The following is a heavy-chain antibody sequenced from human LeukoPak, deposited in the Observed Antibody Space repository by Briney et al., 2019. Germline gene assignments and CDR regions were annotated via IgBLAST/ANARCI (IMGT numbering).Heavy chain of an antibody. D-gene: IGHD5-18*01. CDR1: GFIVSSNY. J-gene: IGHJ4*02. CDR2: IYRGGST. V-gene: IGHV3-53*01. CDR3: AKGGNTYGSFDS. Sequence: GGSLRLSCAASGFIVSSNYMNWVRQAPGKGLEWVSIIYRGGSTYYADSVRGRFTISRDHSKNTLYLQMNSLRAEDSAVYYCAKGGNTYGSFDSWGQGTLVTVSS.